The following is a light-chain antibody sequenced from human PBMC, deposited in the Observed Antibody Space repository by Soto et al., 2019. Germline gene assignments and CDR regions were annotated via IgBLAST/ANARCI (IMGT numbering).Light chain of an antibody. CDR2: DAS. Sequence: EIVMTQSPATLSVSLGERATLSCWASHSIAGSLAWYQQKPGQAPRLLIYDASTRATGIPARFSGSGSGTEFTLTISSLQSEDFAVYYCQQYNNRPPGTFGQGTKVEVK. J-gene: IGKJ1*01. CDR3: QQYNNRPPGT. CDR1: HSIAGS. V-gene: IGKV3-15*01.